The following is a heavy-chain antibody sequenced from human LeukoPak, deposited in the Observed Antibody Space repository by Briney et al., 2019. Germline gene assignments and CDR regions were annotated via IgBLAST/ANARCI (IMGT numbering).Heavy chain of an antibody. CDR1: GYTFTSYG. V-gene: IGHV1-18*01. CDR2: ISAYNGNT. Sequence: ASVKVSCKASGYTFTSYGISWVRQAPGQGLEWMGWISAYNGNTNYAQKFQGRVTITADKSTSTAYMELSSLRSEDTAVYYCARDRGLVTARRYYFDYWGQGTLVTVSS. CDR3: ARDRGLVTARRYYFDY. J-gene: IGHJ4*02. D-gene: IGHD2-21*02.